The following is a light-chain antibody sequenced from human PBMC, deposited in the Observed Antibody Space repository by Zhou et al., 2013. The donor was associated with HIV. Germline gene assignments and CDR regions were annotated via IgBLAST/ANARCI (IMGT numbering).Light chain of an antibody. CDR1: QTIRNY. Sequence: DIQMTQSPSSLSASVGDRVIIACRASQTIRNYLNWYQQKPGKAPHLLIYSASNLQSGVPSRFSGTGSGTDFTLTITSLQPEDSATYYCQQGYTTPPTFGLGTKLEI. V-gene: IGKV1-39*01. CDR2: SAS. CDR3: QQGYTTPPT. J-gene: IGKJ2*01.